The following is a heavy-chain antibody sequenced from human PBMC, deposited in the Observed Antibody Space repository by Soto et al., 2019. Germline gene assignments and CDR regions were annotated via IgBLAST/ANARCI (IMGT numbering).Heavy chain of an antibody. D-gene: IGHD4-17*01. CDR3: AKGHLTTTVTTVGY. Sequence: QVQLVESGGGVVQPGRSLRLSCAASGFTFSNYGMHWVRQAPGKGLEWVAVISYHGSDKYYADSVKGLFTISTDNSKNTLYLQMDSLRAEDTAVYYCAKGHLTTTVTTVGYWGQGTLVTVPS. J-gene: IGHJ4*02. CDR1: GFTFSNYG. CDR2: ISYHGSDK. V-gene: IGHV3-30*18.